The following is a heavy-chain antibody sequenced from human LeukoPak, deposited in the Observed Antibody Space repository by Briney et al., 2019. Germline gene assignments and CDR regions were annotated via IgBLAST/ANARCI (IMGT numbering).Heavy chain of an antibody. CDR2: IIPIFGTA. CDR1: GGTFSSYA. Sequence: ASVKVSCKASGGTFSSYAISWVRQAPGQGLEWMGGIIPIFGTANYAQKFQGRVTITADKSTSTAYMELRSLRSDDTAVYYCARVVGDILTGYYTFPDYWGQGTLVTVSS. D-gene: IGHD3-9*01. V-gene: IGHV1-69*06. CDR3: ARVVGDILTGYYTFPDY. J-gene: IGHJ4*02.